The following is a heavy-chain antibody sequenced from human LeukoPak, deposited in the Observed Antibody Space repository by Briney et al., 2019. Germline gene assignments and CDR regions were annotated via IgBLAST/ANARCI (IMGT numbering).Heavy chain of an antibody. Sequence: ASVKVSCKASGYTFTGYYMHWVRQAPGQGLEWMGWINPNSGGTNYAQKFQGRVTMTRDTSISTAYMELSSLRSEDTAVYYCARLAAGTLYYMDVWGKGTTVTISS. CDR1: GYTFTGYY. CDR2: INPNSGGT. V-gene: IGHV1-2*02. D-gene: IGHD6-13*01. CDR3: ARLAAGTLYYMDV. J-gene: IGHJ6*03.